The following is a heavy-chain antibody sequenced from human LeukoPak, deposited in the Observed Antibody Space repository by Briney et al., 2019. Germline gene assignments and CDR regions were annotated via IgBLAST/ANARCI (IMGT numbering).Heavy chain of an antibody. Sequence: ASVKVSCKASGGTFSSYAISWVRRAPGQGLEWMGGIIPISGTANYAQKFQGRVTITADESTSTAYMELSSLRSEDTAVYYCAKTSYPDIVVVPAAIRHSYYYYGMDVWGQGTTVTVSS. CDR2: IIPISGTA. J-gene: IGHJ6*02. CDR3: AKTSYPDIVVVPAAIRHSYYYYGMDV. D-gene: IGHD2-2*02. V-gene: IGHV1-69*13. CDR1: GGTFSSYA.